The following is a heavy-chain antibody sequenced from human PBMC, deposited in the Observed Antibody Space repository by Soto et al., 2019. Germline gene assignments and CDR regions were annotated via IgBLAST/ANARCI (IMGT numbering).Heavy chain of an antibody. J-gene: IGHJ3*02. CDR3: ARGGVAGFRVPKSGVRAFDI. V-gene: IGHV4-34*01. D-gene: IGHD3-3*01. Sequence: SETLSLTCAVYGGSFSGYYWSWIRQPPGKGLEWIGEINHSGSTNYNPSLKSRVTISVDTSKNQFSLKLSSVTAADTAVYYCARGGVAGFRVPKSGVRAFDIWGQGTMVTVSS. CDR1: GGSFSGYY. CDR2: INHSGST.